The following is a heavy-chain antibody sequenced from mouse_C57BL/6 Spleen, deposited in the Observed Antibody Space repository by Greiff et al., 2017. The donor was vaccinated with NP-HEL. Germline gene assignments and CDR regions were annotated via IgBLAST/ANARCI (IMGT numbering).Heavy chain of an antibody. CDR2: IDPNYGAT. D-gene: IGHD1-1*01. Sequence: QVQLQQSGAELVKPGASVKLSCKASGYSFTSYWMHWVKQRPGRGLEWIGGIDPNYGATSYNEKFKGKATLTVDKSSSTAYMQLSSLTSEDSAVYYCARGAITTVVRYSYAMDYWGQGTSVTVSS. CDR1: GYSFTSYW. J-gene: IGHJ4*01. CDR3: ARGAITTVVRYSYAMDY. V-gene: IGHV1-72*01.